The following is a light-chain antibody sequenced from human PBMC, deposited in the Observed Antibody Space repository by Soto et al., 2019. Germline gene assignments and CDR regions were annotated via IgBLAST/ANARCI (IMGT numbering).Light chain of an antibody. Sequence: DVVMTQSPLSLPVTLGQQASISCRSNQSLVHSDGIAYFSWFQQRPGRSPRRLIYKVSNRDSGVPARFRGSGSGTDFALKSSRVEAEDVGVYYCMQGTHWPITFGQGTRLEIK. J-gene: IGKJ5*01. CDR2: KVS. CDR3: MQGTHWPIT. V-gene: IGKV2-30*02. CDR1: QSLVHSDGIAY.